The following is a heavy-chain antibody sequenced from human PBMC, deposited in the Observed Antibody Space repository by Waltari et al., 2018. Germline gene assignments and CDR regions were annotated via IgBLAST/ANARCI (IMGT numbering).Heavy chain of an antibody. D-gene: IGHD1-1*01. J-gene: IGHJ4*02. CDR1: GFALSDFT. CDR2: ISSSGIYI. Sequence: EMQLVASGGGLVRPGGSLRLSCAAPGFALSDFTVNWVRQAPGKGLEWVSSISSSGIYIYQMDSVKGRFTLSRDYAENSVILQMNNLRLDDTAVYYCAREAGTTLDFWGQGTPVTVSS. V-gene: IGHV3-21*01. CDR3: AREAGTTLDF.